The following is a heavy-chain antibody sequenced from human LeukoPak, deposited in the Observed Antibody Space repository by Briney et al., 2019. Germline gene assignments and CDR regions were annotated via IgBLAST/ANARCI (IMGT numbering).Heavy chain of an antibody. CDR2: INGDGSSS. V-gene: IGHV3-74*01. J-gene: IGHJ4*02. CDR1: GFIFSHFS. D-gene: IGHD5-12*01. CDR3: ARDFGMVATSFDY. Sequence: PWGSLSLSCAASGFIFSHFSLNWVCQPPGKGLAWVSRINGDGSSSSSADSVKRRFTISRDNAKNTLYLQMNSRRAEDTAVYYCARDFGMVATSFDYWGQ.